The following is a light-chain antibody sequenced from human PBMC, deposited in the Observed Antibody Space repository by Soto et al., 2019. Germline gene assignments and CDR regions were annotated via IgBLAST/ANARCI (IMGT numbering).Light chain of an antibody. CDR3: QQTYSVPYT. V-gene: IGKV1-39*01. J-gene: IGKJ2*01. Sequence: DIQMTQSPSSLSSSVGDRVIITCRASQSIRNYLSWYQQKPGKAPNLLIYAASFLQSGVPSRYSASGSGTDFTLTISSLQPEDSATYYCQQTYSVPYTFGQGTKVKI. CDR2: AAS. CDR1: QSIRNY.